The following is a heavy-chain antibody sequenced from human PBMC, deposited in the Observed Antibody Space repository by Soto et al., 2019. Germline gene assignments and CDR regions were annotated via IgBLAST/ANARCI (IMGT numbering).Heavy chain of an antibody. CDR1: GYTFTSYG. CDR3: ARHLLIIAARPSSCWFDP. J-gene: IGHJ5*02. V-gene: IGHV1-18*01. CDR2: ISAYNGNT. D-gene: IGHD6-6*01. Sequence: GASVKVSCKASGYTFTSYGISWVRQAPGQGLEWMGWISAYNGNTNYAQKLQGRVTMTTDTSTSTAYMELRSLRSDDTAVYYCARHLLIIAARPSSCWFDPWGQGTLVTVSS.